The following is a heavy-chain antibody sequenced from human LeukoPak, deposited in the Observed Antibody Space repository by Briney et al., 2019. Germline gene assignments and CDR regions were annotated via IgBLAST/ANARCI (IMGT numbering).Heavy chain of an antibody. J-gene: IGHJ4*02. D-gene: IGHD3-22*01. Sequence: PGGSLRLSCAVSGVTFNEYYMNWIRQAPGKGLEWISYITSSGSAMYYADSVKGRFTISRDNAKNSLYLHMNGLRAEDTAVYYCATWRRYYDFDYWGQGTLVTVSS. CDR2: ITSSGSAM. CDR3: ATWRRYYDFDY. CDR1: GVTFNEYY. V-gene: IGHV3-11*01.